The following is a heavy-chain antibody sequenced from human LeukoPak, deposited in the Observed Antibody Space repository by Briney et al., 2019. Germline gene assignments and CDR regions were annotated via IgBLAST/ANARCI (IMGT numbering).Heavy chain of an antibody. J-gene: IGHJ6*02. D-gene: IGHD3-22*01. V-gene: IGHV3-21*01. CDR2: ISSSSSYI. CDR3: ARDSYYYDSSGYPYYYGMDV. Sequence: GGSLRLSCAASGFTFSSYSMNWVRQAPGKGLEWVSSISSSSSYIYYADSVKGRFTISRDNAKNSLYLQMNSLRAEDTAVYYCARDSYYYDSSGYPYYYGMDVWGQGTTVNVSS. CDR1: GFTFSSYS.